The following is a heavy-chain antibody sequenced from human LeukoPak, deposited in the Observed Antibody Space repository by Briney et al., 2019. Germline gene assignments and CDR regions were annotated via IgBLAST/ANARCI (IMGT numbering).Heavy chain of an antibody. Sequence: ASVKVSCKASGYTFTGYYMHWVRQAPGQGLEWMGWINPNSGGTNYAQKFQGRVTMTRDTSTSTAYMELSRLRSDDTAVYYRARDTSATAMLYFDYWGQGTLVTVSS. V-gene: IGHV1-2*02. CDR3: ARDTSATAMLYFDY. CDR1: GYTFTGYY. D-gene: IGHD2-2*01. CDR2: INPNSGGT. J-gene: IGHJ4*02.